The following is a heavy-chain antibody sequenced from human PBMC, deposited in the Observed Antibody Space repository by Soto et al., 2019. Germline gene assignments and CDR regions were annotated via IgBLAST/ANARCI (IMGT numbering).Heavy chain of an antibody. CDR1: GFSLTTRGVG. J-gene: IGHJ5*02. Sequence: QITLKESGPTLVKPTQTLTLTCTFSGFSLTTRGVGVGWIRQPPGKALECLALIYWEDDKRYSPSLQSRLSITEDTSKDQEVVTMTNVDPVDTATDYCAHIPDYYHYDWFEPWGQGTLVSVSS. V-gene: IGHV2-5*02. CDR3: AHIPDYYHYDWFEP. CDR2: IYWEDDK. D-gene: IGHD3-16*01.